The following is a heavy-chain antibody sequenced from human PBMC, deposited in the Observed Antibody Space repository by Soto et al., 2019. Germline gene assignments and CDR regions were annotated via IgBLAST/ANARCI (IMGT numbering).Heavy chain of an antibody. V-gene: IGHV3-33*01. CDR3: ARDALPRGYYYGMDV. CDR2: IWYDGSNK. CDR1: GFTFGSYG. Sequence: ESGGGVVQPGRSLRLSCAASGFTFGSYGMHWVRQAPGKRLEWVALIWYDGSNKYYGDPVKGRFTISRDNSKNTLSLQMDSLRAEDTAVYYCARDALPRGYYYGMDVWGQGTTVTVSS. J-gene: IGHJ6*02.